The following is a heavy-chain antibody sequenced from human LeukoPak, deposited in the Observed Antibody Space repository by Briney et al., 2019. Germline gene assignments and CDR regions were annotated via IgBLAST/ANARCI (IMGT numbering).Heavy chain of an antibody. V-gene: IGHV4-4*07. Sequence: SETLSLTCTVSGGSISSYYWSWIRQPAGKGLEWIGRIYTSGSTNYNPSLKSRVTMSVDTSKNQFSLKLSSVTAADTAVYYCASTLYSYGTDYFDYWGRGTLVTVSS. CDR3: ASTLYSYGTDYFDY. D-gene: IGHD5-18*01. J-gene: IGHJ4*02. CDR1: GGSISSYY. CDR2: IYTSGST.